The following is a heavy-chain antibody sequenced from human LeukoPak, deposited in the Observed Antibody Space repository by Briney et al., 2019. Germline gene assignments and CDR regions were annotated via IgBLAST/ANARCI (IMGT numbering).Heavy chain of an antibody. CDR2: IYYSGST. CDR3: ARDHSNPSGWFDP. Sequence: PSQTLSLTCTVSGGSISGGGYYWSWIRQHPGKGLEWIGYIYYSGSTYYNPSLKSRVTISVDTSKNQFSLKLSSVTAADTAVYYCARDHSNPSGWFDPWGQGTLVTVSS. D-gene: IGHD4-11*01. CDR1: GGSISGGGYY. V-gene: IGHV4-31*03. J-gene: IGHJ5*02.